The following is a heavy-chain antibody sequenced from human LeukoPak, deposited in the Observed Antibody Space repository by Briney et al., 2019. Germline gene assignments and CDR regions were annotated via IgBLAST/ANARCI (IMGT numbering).Heavy chain of an antibody. CDR2: ISSSGSTI. CDR1: GFTFSSYE. D-gene: IGHD5-18*01. V-gene: IGHV3-48*03. Sequence: GGSLRLSCAASGFTFSSYEMNWVRQAPGKGLEWVSCISSSGSTIYYADSVKGRFTISRDNAKNSLYLQMNSLRAEDTAVYYCARQSGYSYGQGGDWFDPWGQGTLVTVSS. CDR3: ARQSGYSYGQGGDWFDP. J-gene: IGHJ5*02.